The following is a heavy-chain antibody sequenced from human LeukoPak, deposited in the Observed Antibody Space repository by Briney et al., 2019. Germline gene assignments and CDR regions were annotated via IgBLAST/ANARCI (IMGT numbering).Heavy chain of an antibody. V-gene: IGHV3-48*01. CDR2: ISSRSSTI. CDR3: ARALGYCSSASCYYFDN. J-gene: IGHJ4*02. CDR1: EFTFSSYS. D-gene: IGHD2-2*01. Sequence: GGSLRLSCAASEFTFSSYSMNWVRQAPGKGLEWVSYISSRSSTIYYADSVKGRFTISRDNAKNSLYLQMNSLRAEDTAVYYCARALGYCSSASCYYFDNWGQGTLVTVSS.